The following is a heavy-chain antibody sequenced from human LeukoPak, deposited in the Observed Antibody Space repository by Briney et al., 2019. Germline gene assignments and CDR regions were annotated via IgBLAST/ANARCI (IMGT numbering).Heavy chain of an antibody. V-gene: IGHV4-39*01. J-gene: IGHJ4*02. D-gene: IGHD3-22*01. Sequence: SETLSLTCTVSGGSISNSDYYWGWLRQPPGKGLEWIGRIRNAGTTYYNPSLKSRLTISVDTSKNQFSLKLSSVTAADTAVYYCARHFYDSSGSYWGYFFDYWGQGTLVTVSS. CDR1: GGSISNSDYY. CDR3: ARHFYDSSGSYWGYFFDY. CDR2: IRNAGTT.